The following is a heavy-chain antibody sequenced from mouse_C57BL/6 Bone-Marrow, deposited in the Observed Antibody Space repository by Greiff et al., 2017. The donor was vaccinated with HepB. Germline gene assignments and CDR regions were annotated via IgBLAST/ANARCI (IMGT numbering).Heavy chain of an antibody. V-gene: IGHV1-53*01. J-gene: IGHJ4*01. D-gene: IGHD2-3*01. CDR1: GYTFTSYW. Sequence: VQLQQSGTELVKPGASVKLSCKASGYTFTSYWMHWVKQRPGQGLEWIGNINPSNGGTNYNEKFKSKATLTVDKSSSTAYMQLSSLTSEDSAVYYCARDGYYFYYAMDYWGQGTSVTVSS. CDR3: ARDGYYFYYAMDY. CDR2: INPSNGGT.